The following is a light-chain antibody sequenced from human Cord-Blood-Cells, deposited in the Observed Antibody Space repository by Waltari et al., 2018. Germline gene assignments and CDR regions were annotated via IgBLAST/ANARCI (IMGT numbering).Light chain of an antibody. Sequence: DIQMTQSPSTLSASVGDRVTITCRASQSISSWLAWYQQKPGKAPKLLIYKASSLESGVPSRFSGSGSGTEFTLTISSLQPDDFATYYCQQYNSYLYTFGQGPKLLIK. J-gene: IGKJ2*01. V-gene: IGKV1-5*03. CDR1: QSISSW. CDR2: KAS. CDR3: QQYNSYLYT.